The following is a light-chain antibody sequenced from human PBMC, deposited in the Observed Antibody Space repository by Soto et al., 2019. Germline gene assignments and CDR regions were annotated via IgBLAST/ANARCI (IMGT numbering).Light chain of an antibody. CDR1: ALPRRY. Sequence: SYELTQPPSMSVSPGQAARITCSGDALPRRYAYWYQQKSGQAPVLVIYEDSKRPSGIPERFSGSSSGTLATLTISGAQVEDEADYYCYSTDTSGQYRGVFGPGTKLTVL. CDR2: EDS. CDR3: YSTDTSGQYRGV. J-gene: IGLJ1*01. V-gene: IGLV3-10*01.